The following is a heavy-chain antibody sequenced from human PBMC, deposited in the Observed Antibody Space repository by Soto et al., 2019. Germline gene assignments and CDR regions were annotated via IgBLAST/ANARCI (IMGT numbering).Heavy chain of an antibody. J-gene: IGHJ6*02. Sequence: XESLKISCKGSGCSFTSYWIGWVRQMPGKGLEWMGIIYPGDSDTRYSPSFQGQVTISADKSISTAYLQWSSLKASDTAMYYCARLIYYDSSGYYAGMDVWGQGTTVTVSS. CDR1: GCSFTSYW. D-gene: IGHD3-22*01. V-gene: IGHV5-51*01. CDR2: IYPGDSDT. CDR3: ARLIYYDSSGYYAGMDV.